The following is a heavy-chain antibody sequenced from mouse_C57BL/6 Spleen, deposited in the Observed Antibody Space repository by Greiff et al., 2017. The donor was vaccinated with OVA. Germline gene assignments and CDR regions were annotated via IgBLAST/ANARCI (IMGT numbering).Heavy chain of an antibody. V-gene: IGHV5-6*01. Sequence: EVKLMESGGDLVKPGGSLKLSCAASGFTFSSYGMSWVRQTPDKRLEWVATISSGGSYTYYPDSVKGRFTISRDNAKNTLYLQMSSLKSEDTAMYYCARQSGSSGGYYFDYWGQGTTLTVSS. CDR3: ARQSGSSGGYYFDY. D-gene: IGHD1-1*01. CDR2: ISSGGSYT. CDR1: GFTFSSYG. J-gene: IGHJ2*01.